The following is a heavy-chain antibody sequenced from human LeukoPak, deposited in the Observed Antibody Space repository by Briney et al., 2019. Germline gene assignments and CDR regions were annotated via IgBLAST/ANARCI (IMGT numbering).Heavy chain of an antibody. CDR1: GGSISSGSYY. CDR2: IYTSGST. V-gene: IGHV4-61*02. D-gene: IGHD4-23*01. CDR3: ARGGGNSPL. Sequence: SQTLSLTCTVSGGSISSGSYYWSWIRQPAGKGLEWIGRIYTSGSTNYNPSLKSRVTISVDTSKNQFSLKLSSVTAADTAVYYRARGGGNSPLWGQGTLVTVSS. J-gene: IGHJ4*02.